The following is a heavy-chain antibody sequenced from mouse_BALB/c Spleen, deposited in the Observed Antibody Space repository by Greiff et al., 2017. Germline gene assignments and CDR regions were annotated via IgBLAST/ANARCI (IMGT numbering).Heavy chain of an antibody. J-gene: IGHJ4*01. CDR3: ARDEGYGLYAMDY. CDR2: IWAGGST. Sequence: QGQLQQSGPGLVAPSQSLSITCTVSGFSLTSYGVHWVRQPPGKGLEWLGVIWAGGSTNYNSALMSRLSISKDNSKSQVFLKMNSLQTDDTAMYYCARDEGYGLYAMDYWGQGTSVTVSS. D-gene: IGHD1-1*02. CDR1: GFSLTSYG. V-gene: IGHV2-9*02.